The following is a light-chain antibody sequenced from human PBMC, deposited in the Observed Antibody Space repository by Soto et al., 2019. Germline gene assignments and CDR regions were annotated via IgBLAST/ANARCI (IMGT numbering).Light chain of an antibody. V-gene: IGKV3-11*01. Sequence: EIVLTQSPATLSLSPGERATLSCRASQSVSSYLAWYQQKPGQAPRLLIYDASNRATGIPARFSGSGSGTDFPFPFSSLEPEDFAVYYCQQCSTWPRTFGKGTKGDIK. CDR2: DAS. CDR1: QSVSSY. CDR3: QQCSTWPRT. J-gene: IGKJ1*01.